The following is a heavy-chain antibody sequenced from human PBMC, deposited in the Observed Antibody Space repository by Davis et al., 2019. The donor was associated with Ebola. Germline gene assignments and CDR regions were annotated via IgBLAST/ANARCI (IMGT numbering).Heavy chain of an antibody. CDR2: ISYDGSNK. CDR3: ARDRGSGDSGFDP. V-gene: IGHV3-30-3*01. Sequence: GGSLRLSCAASGFTFSSYAMHWVRQAPGKGLEWVAVISYDGSNKYYADSVKGRFTISRDNSKNTLYLQMNSLRAEDTAVYYCARDRGSGDSGFDPWGQGTLVTVSS. CDR1: GFTFSSYA. D-gene: IGHD4-17*01. J-gene: IGHJ5*02.